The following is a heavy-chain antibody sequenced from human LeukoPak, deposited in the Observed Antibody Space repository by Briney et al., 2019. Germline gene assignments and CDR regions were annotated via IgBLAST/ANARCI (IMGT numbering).Heavy chain of an antibody. J-gene: IGHJ5*02. CDR3: ARGVRYCSSTSCYVWFDP. CDR1: GGSISSSSYY. Sequence: SETLSLPCTVSGGSISSSSYYWGWIPQPPGKGLAWIGSIYYSGSTYHNPSLKSRVTISVDTSKNQFSLKLSSVTAADTAVYYCARGVRYCSSTSCYVWFDPWGQGTLVTVSS. D-gene: IGHD2-2*01. V-gene: IGHV4-39*07. CDR2: IYYSGST.